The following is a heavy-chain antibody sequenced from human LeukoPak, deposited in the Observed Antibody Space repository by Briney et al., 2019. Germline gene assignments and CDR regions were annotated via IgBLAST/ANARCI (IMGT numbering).Heavy chain of an antibody. Sequence: GGSLRLSCAASGFTFGDYYMSWIRPAPGKGLEWVSYISSSGSTIYYADSVKGRFTISRDNAKNSLYLQMNSLRAEDTAVYYCARDLLPYYYDSSGYPPLGHWGQGTLVTVSS. V-gene: IGHV3-11*04. CDR3: ARDLLPYYYDSSGYPPLGH. J-gene: IGHJ4*02. CDR1: GFTFGDYY. D-gene: IGHD3-22*01. CDR2: ISSSGSTI.